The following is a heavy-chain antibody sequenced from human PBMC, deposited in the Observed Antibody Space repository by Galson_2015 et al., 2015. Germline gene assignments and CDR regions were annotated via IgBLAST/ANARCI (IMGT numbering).Heavy chain of an antibody. CDR3: ARVRLYSFFFDH. CDR2: LKEPGSEK. J-gene: IGHJ4*02. V-gene: IGHV3-7*01. D-gene: IGHD2-21*01. CDR1: GFTFNTYW. Sequence: SLRLSCAASGFTFNTYWMSWVRQAPGKGLEWVASLKEPGSEKYPLDSVKGRFIISRDNTKNTLYMQMNSLRVEDTAVYYCARVRLYSFFFDHWGQGALVTVSS.